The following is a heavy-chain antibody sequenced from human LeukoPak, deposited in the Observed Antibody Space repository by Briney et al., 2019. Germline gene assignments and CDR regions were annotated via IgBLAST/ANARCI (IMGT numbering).Heavy chain of an antibody. CDR1: GYTFSSYG. D-gene: IGHD4-17*01. CDR2: ISAYNGNT. Sequence: ASVKVSCKASGYTFSSYGISWVRQAPGQGLEWMGWISAYNGNTNYAQKLQGRVTMTTDTSTSTAYMELRSLRSDDTAVYYCAIDYGDYGGYNWFDPWGQGTLVTVSS. J-gene: IGHJ5*02. CDR3: AIDYGDYGGYNWFDP. V-gene: IGHV1-18*01.